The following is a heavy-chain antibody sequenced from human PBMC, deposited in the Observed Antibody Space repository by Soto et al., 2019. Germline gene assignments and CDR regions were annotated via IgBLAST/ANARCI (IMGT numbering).Heavy chain of an antibody. V-gene: IGHV3-23*01. Sequence: EVQLLESGGGLVQPGGSLRLSCAASGFTFSSYAMSCVRQAPVKGLEWVSAISGSGGSTYYADSGKGRFTISRDNSKNTLYRQMNSLRAEDTAVYYCAREGGGRDGYNYFDYCGHVPLVTVSS. D-gene: IGHD5-12*01. CDR2: ISGSGGST. CDR3: AREGGGRDGYNYFDY. J-gene: IGHJ4*01. CDR1: GFTFSSYA.